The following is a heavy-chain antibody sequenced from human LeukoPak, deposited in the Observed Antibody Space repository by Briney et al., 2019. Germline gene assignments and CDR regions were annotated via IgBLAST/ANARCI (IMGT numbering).Heavy chain of an antibody. CDR3: ARDLGGQWLVPADWFDP. Sequence: GGSLRLSCAASGFTFSSYWMSWVRQAPGKGLEWVANIKQDGSEKYYVDSVKGRFTISRDNAKNSLYLQMNSLRAEDTTVYYCARDLGGQWLVPADWFDPWGQGTLVTVSS. D-gene: IGHD6-19*01. CDR2: IKQDGSEK. CDR1: GFTFSSYW. J-gene: IGHJ5*02. V-gene: IGHV3-7*01.